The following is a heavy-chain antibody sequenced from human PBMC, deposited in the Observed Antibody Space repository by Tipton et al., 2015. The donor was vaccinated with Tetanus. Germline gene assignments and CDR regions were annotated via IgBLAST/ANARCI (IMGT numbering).Heavy chain of an antibody. J-gene: IGHJ4*02. D-gene: IGHD1-26*01. V-gene: IGHV4-31*03. CDR1: GGPISSGGYY. Sequence: LVKPTQTLSLSCTVSGGPISSGGYYWSWIRQHPGKGLEWIGDIYYGGSTYYNPSLKSRVTLSVDTSKNQFSLKLNSVSAADTAVYYCARDQARGARGWNYFDYWGQGTLVTVSS. CDR3: ARDQARGARGWNYFDY. CDR2: IYYGGST.